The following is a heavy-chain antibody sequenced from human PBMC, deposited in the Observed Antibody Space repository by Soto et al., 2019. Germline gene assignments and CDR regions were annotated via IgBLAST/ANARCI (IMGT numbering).Heavy chain of an antibody. J-gene: IGHJ5*02. V-gene: IGHV1-3*05. D-gene: IGHD2-2*01. CDR1: GYTFTSYA. CDR2: INAGNGNT. CDR3: ARELGYCISTSCRNWFDP. Sequence: QVQLVQSGAEEKKPGASVKVSCKASGYTFTSYAMHWVRQAPGQRLEWMGWINAGNGNTKYSQKFQGRVTITRDTSASTAYMELSSLRSEDTAVYYCARELGYCISTSCRNWFDPWGQGTLVTVSS.